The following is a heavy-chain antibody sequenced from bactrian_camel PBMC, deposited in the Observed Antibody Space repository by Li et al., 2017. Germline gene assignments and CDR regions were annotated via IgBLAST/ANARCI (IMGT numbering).Heavy chain of an antibody. Sequence: HVQLVESGGGSVRAGESLRLSCVDSGNIGSIYCLGWFRQAPGKEREGVASIHSDGSTNYTDSMKGRFTISRDNAKNMVYLQMSNLRSEDTALYYCAKNRYGGNWYAWGTDFGYWGQGTQVTVS. J-gene: IGHJ6*01. V-gene: IGHV3S53*01. CDR3: AKNRYGGNWYAWGTDFGY. CDR2: IHSDGST. CDR1: GNIGSIYC. D-gene: IGHD6*01.